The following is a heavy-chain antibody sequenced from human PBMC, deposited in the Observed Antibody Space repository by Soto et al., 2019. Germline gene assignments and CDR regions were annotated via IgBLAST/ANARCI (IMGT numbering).Heavy chain of an antibody. D-gene: IGHD6-6*01. V-gene: IGHV3-33*08. CDR3: ASIAARDDAFDI. J-gene: IGHJ3*02. Sequence: GGSLRLSCAASGFTFSSYGMHWVRQAPGKGLEWVAVIWYDGSNKYYADSVKGRFTISRDNSKNTLYLQMNSLRAEDTAVYYCASIAARDDAFDIWGQGTMVTVSS. CDR2: IWYDGSNK. CDR1: GFTFSSYG.